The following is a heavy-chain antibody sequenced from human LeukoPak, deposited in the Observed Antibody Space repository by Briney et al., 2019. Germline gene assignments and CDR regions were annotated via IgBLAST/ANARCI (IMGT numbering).Heavy chain of an antibody. V-gene: IGHV3-21*01. CDR2: ISSSSSYI. CDR1: GFTSRSYT. D-gene: IGHD3-3*01. CDR3: ARVEGLGGYSTLMS. Sequence: PGGSLRLSCAASGFTSRSYTINWVRQAPGKGLEWVSSISSSSSYIYYADSVKGRFTISRDNAKNSLYLQMNSLRAEDTAVYYCARVEGLGGYSTLMSWGQGTLVTVSS. J-gene: IGHJ4*02.